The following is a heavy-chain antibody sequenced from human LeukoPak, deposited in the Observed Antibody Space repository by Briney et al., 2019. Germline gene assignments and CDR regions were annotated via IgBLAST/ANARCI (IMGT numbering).Heavy chain of an antibody. CDR3: ARNQMLFRSGRGLGYSYYYMDV. CDR2: LNPNSGNT. J-gene: IGHJ6*03. D-gene: IGHD3-10*01. V-gene: IGHV1-8*03. Sequence: ASGKVSCKASAYTFTSYDINWVRQATGQGLDWMGWLNPNSGNTVYAQEFQGRVTITRNTSITTAYMDLSSLRSEDTAVYYCARNQMLFRSGRGLGYSYYYMDVWGKGTTVTVSS. CDR1: AYTFTSYD.